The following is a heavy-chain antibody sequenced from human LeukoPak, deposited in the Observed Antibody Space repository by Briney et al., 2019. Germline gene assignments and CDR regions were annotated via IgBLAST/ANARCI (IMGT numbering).Heavy chain of an antibody. V-gene: IGHV3-66*01. J-gene: IGHJ3*02. CDR2: LYSGGGA. Sequence: GGSLRLSCAASGFTFSSYWMSWVRQAPGKGLEWVPVLYSGGGAYYADSVKDRFTISRDYSQNTLLLQMNSLRAEDTALYYCARGKTSDDIVEDAFDIWGQGTMVAVSS. CDR1: GFTFSSYW. D-gene: IGHD2-15*01. CDR3: ARGKTSDDIVEDAFDI.